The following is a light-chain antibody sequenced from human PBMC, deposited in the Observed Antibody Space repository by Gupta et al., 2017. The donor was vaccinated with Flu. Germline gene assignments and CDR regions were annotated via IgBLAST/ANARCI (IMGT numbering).Light chain of an antibody. V-gene: IGLV2-14*01. Sequence: QSALTQPASVSGSPGQSLAISCTGTTSDVGAYDYVPWYQQFPGKTPKLIIYEGSNRPSGVSNRFSGSKSGNTASLTISGLQDEDEGDYYCSSYTSSSSLGHVFGTGTKVTVL. CDR2: EGS. CDR3: SSYTSSSSLGHV. CDR1: TSDVGAYDY. J-gene: IGLJ1*01.